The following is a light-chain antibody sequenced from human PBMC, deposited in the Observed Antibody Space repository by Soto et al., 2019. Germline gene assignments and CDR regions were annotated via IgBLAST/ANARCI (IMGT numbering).Light chain of an antibody. V-gene: IGLV2-8*01. J-gene: IGLJ1*01. Sequence: QSALTQPPSASGYPGQSVTISCTGTSSDVGGYDYVSWYQQHPGKAPKLIIYEVTERPSGVPDRFSGSKSGNTASLTVSGIQAEDEADYYCSSYAGSNNRVFGTGTQLTVL. CDR1: SSDVGGYDY. CDR2: EVT. CDR3: SSYAGSNNRV.